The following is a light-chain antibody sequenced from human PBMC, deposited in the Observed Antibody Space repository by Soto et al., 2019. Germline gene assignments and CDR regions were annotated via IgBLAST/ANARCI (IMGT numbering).Light chain of an antibody. Sequence: EIVLTQSPATLSLSLGARATLSCRASQSVSTNLAWYQQKPGQAPRLLIYEAPNRAPGIPARFSGSGSGTDFTLTISSLEPEDFAVYYCQQRSNWPPLTFGGGTKVEIK. CDR3: QQRSNWPPLT. CDR1: QSVSTN. J-gene: IGKJ4*01. V-gene: IGKV3-11*01. CDR2: EAP.